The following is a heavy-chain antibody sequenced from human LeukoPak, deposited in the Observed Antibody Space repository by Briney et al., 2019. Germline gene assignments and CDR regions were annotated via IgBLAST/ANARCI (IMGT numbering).Heavy chain of an antibody. Sequence: GGSLRLSCAASGLTFSKYWMLWVRQAPRKGLESVSRINTDGTVTTYADSVKGRFTVSRDNADNTMFLQMNSVRDEDTAVYYCATKQWLAPPPDSWGQGTPVTVSS. CDR1: GLTFSKYW. J-gene: IGHJ4*02. CDR2: INTDGTVT. V-gene: IGHV3-74*01. CDR3: ATKQWLAPPPDS. D-gene: IGHD6-19*01.